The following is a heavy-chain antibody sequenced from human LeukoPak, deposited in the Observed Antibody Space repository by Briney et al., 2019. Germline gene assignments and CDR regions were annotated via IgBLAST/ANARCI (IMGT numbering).Heavy chain of an antibody. CDR3: ARHVLGSSSSGRDAFDI. CDR1: GYSFTSFW. V-gene: IGHV5-51*01. J-gene: IGHJ3*02. CDR2: IYPGDSDT. D-gene: IGHD6-6*01. Sequence: GESLKISCKGSGYSFTSFWIGWVRQLPGKGLAWMGIIYPGDSDTRYSPSFQGEVTISADKSISTAYLQWSSLKASDTAMYYCARHVLGSSSSGRDAFDIWGQGTMVTVSS.